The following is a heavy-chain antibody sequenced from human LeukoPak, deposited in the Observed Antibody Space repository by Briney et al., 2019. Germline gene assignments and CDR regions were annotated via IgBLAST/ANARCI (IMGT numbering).Heavy chain of an antibody. CDR3: AGLGVMVLVYQFEY. Sequence: SETLSLTCAVSGGSNTSTKYFWGWIRQPPGKELEWIGIISSSGTADYNPSRKRRVTIPTDTSKNQFSLKMTSVTAADTAVYYCAGLGVMVLVYQFEYWGRGTPVTVSS. D-gene: IGHD2-8*01. J-gene: IGHJ4*02. CDR1: GGSNTSTKYF. CDR2: ISSSGTA. V-gene: IGHV4-39*07.